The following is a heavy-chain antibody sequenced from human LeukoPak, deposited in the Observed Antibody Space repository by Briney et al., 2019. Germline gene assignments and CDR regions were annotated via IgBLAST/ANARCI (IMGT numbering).Heavy chain of an antibody. CDR2: IYYSGST. CDR1: GGSISSSSYY. D-gene: IGHD3-22*01. J-gene: IGHJ3*02. CDR3: ARYNYYYDSSGYLGIDAFDI. V-gene: IGHV4-39*07. Sequence: SETLSLTCTVSGGSISSSSYYWGWIRQPPGKGLEWIGSIYYSGSTYYNPSLKSRVTISVDTSKNQFSLKLSSVTAADTAVYYCARYNYYYDSSGYLGIDAFDIWGQGTMVTVSS.